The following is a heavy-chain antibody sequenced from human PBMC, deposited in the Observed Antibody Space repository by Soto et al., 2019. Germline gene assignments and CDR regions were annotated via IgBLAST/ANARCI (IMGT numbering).Heavy chain of an antibody. V-gene: IGHV3-23*01. Sequence: ESLLLSFAGSGFTFSRYAMNWVRQAPGKGLEWVSIISSRGDRTSYAESVKGRFTISRDDSKNTLFLHMNSLGAEDTAVYYCAKETGYSYGFQPNALDVWGQGTTVTVSS. CDR3: AKETGYSYGFQPNALDV. CDR2: ISSRGDRT. J-gene: IGHJ6*02. CDR1: GFTFSRYA. D-gene: IGHD5-18*01.